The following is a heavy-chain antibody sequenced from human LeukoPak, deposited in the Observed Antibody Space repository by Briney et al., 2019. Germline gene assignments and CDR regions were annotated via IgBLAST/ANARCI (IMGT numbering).Heavy chain of an antibody. CDR3: ATNDRNSWYSDF. CDR1: GGTFSDFA. D-gene: IGHD6-13*01. V-gene: IGHV1-69*01. Sequence: SVKVSCKASGGTFSDFAISWLRQAPGPGLEWMGGIIPIIGSPNYAQRFQGRVTITADESTYTAYMELSSLRSQDTAVYYCATNDRNSWYSDFWGQGTLVTVSS. CDR2: IIPIIGSP. J-gene: IGHJ4*02.